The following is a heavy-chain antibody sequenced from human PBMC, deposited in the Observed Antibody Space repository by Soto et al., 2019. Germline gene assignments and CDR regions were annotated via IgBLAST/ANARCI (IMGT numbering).Heavy chain of an antibody. D-gene: IGHD2-2*01. CDR2: IKSKTDGGTT. CDR1: GFTFSNAW. V-gene: IGHV3-15*01. Sequence: GGSLRLSCAASGFTFSNAWMSWVRQAPGKGLKWVGRIKSKTDGGTTDYAAPVKGRFTISRDDSKNTLYLQMNSLKTEDTAVYYCTTRYCSSTSCYRGAFNVWGKGTTVTVSS. J-gene: IGHJ6*04. CDR3: TTRYCSSTSCYRGAFNV.